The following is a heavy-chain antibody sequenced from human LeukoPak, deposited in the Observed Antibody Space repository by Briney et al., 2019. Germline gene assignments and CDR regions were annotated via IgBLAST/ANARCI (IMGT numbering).Heavy chain of an antibody. CDR1: GGSFTGYH. CDR2: INHSGST. CDR3: ARGTTYYYDSSGYLDY. J-gene: IGHJ4*02. D-gene: IGHD3-22*01. V-gene: IGHV4-34*01. Sequence: SETLSLTCAVYGGSFTGYHWSWIRQPPGKGLEGIGEINHSGSTNYNPSLQSRVTISVDTSKNQFSLKLSSVTAADTAVYYCARGTTYYYDSSGYLDYWGQGTLVTVSS.